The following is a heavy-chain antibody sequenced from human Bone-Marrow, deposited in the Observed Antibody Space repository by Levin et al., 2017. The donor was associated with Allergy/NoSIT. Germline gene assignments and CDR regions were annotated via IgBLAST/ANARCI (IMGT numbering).Heavy chain of an antibody. CDR2: IGNSGGNM. CDR1: GFNFGTYA. J-gene: IGHJ4*02. D-gene: IGHD6-19*01. Sequence: LAGGSLRLSCATSGFNFGTYAMNWVRQPPGKGLEWVAGIGNSGGNMYYADSVTGRFSISRDNSKDTVFLQMNNLRVGDTAVYYCVKSGARIAVAGRYYFDSWGQGALVTVAS. CDR3: VKSGARIAVAGRYYFDS. V-gene: IGHV3-23*01.